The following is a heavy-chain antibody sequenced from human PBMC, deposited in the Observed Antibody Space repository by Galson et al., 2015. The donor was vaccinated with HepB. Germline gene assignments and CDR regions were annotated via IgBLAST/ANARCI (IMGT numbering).Heavy chain of an antibody. CDR2: TYYRSKWYN. D-gene: IGHD2-15*01. Sequence: CAISGDSVSSTSAAWNWIRQSPSRGLEWLGRTYYRSKWYNDYAVSVKSRITINPDTSKNQFSLQLNSVTPEDTAVYYCARGAGYCSGGSCYSPALVAFDIWGQGTMVTVSS. CDR3: ARGAGYCSGGSCYSPALVAFDI. CDR1: GDSVSSTSAA. V-gene: IGHV6-1*01. J-gene: IGHJ3*02.